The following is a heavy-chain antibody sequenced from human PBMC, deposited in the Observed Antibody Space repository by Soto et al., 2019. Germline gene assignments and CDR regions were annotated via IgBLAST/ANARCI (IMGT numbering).Heavy chain of an antibody. CDR1: GYSISSGYY. Sequence: SETLSLTCAVSGYSISSGYYWGWIRQPPGKGLEWIGSIYHSGSTYYNPSLKSRVTISVDTSKNQFSLKLSSVTAADTAVYYCARSSGGVFGIIIEGSNWLAPWGQGSLVTVS. CDR3: ARSSGGVFGIIIEGSNWLAP. V-gene: IGHV4-38-2*01. D-gene: IGHD3-16*02. J-gene: IGHJ5*02. CDR2: IYHSGST.